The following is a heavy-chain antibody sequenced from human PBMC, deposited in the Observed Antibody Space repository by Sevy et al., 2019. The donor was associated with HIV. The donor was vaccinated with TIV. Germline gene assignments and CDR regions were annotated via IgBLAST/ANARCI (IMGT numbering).Heavy chain of an antibody. J-gene: IGHJ4*02. CDR1: GFTFSIYT. V-gene: IGHV3-23*01. CDR3: AREGCTQPHDY. CDR2: FCFGGSKI. Sequence: GGSLRLSCAASGFTFSIYTMSWVRQAPGKGLEWGSTFCFGGSKIYYADSVKGRFTISRDNSRNTMYLQRNSLGADDTAVYYCAREGCTQPHDYWGQGTLVTVSS. D-gene: IGHD2-8*01.